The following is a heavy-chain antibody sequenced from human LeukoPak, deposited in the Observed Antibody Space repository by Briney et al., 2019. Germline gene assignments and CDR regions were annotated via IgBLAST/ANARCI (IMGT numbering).Heavy chain of an antibody. V-gene: IGHV1-46*01. J-gene: IGHJ6*02. Sequence: GASVKVSCKASGYTFTRYYMHWVRQAPGQGLEWMGIINPSGGSTSYAQKFQGRVTMTRDTSTSTVYMELTSLRAEDTAVYYCAREGEHIVVVTAIYPGDYYYGMDVWGQGTTVTVSS. D-gene: IGHD2-21*02. CDR3: AREGEHIVVVTAIYPGDYYYGMDV. CDR2: INPSGGST. CDR1: GYTFTRYY.